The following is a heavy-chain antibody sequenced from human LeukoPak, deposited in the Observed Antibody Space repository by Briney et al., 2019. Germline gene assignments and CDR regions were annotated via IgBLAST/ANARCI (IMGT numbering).Heavy chain of an antibody. CDR2: VYPTGST. CDR1: GDSINTHY. Sequence: SETLSLTCNVSGDSINTHYWSWIRQPAGKGLEWIGRVYPTGSTNYNPSLKSRVTMSVDASNNQLSLRLTSVTAADTAVYYCARDNSVEDTAWWFGPWGQGTLVTVSS. V-gene: IGHV4-4*07. CDR3: ARDNSVEDTAWWFGP. D-gene: IGHD4-23*01. J-gene: IGHJ5*02.